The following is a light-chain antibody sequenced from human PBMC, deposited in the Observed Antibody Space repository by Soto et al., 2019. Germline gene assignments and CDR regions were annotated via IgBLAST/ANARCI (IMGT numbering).Light chain of an antibody. CDR3: QQYDNYKPLT. CDR1: QSISSW. CDR2: DAS. Sequence: DIQMTQSPSTLSASVGDIVTMTCRASQSISSWLAWYQQKPGKAPKLLIYDASGLESGVPSRFSGRRSGTQFTLTIDGLQPDDFATYFCQQYDNYKPLTFGGGTKVDIK. V-gene: IGKV1-5*01. J-gene: IGKJ4*01.